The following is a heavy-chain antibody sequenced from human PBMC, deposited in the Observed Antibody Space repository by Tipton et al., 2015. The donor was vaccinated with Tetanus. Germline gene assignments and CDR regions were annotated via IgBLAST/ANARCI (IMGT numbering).Heavy chain of an antibody. CDR2: IHYSGYT. V-gene: IGHV4-30-4*01. J-gene: IGHJ4*02. CDR3: ARDCSGGNCSPRGRILDY. Sequence: TLSLTCAVSGGSISSGDFYWSWIRQSPGEGLEWIGYIHYSGYTYYNPSLKSRVTISVGTSKNQFSLQLSSVTAADTAVYFCARDCSGGNCSPRGRILDYWGQGTLVTVSP. CDR1: GGSISSGDFY. D-gene: IGHD2-15*01.